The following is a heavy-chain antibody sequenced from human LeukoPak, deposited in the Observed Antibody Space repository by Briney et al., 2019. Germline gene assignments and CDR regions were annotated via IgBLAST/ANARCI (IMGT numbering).Heavy chain of an antibody. Sequence: GGSLRLSCEASGFTFSTYAMIWVRQAPGRGLEWVSTISASGVGTYYADSVKGRFTISRDSSKNMLYLQMSSLRAEDTAVYYCARLVGATDYWGQGTLVTVSS. CDR3: ARLVGATDY. V-gene: IGHV3-23*01. D-gene: IGHD1-26*01. J-gene: IGHJ4*02. CDR2: ISASGVGT. CDR1: GFTFSTYA.